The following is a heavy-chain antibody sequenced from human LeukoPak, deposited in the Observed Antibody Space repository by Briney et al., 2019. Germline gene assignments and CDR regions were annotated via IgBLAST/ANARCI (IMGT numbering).Heavy chain of an antibody. V-gene: IGHV1-69*04. Sequence: ASVKVSCKASGGTFSSYAISWVRQAPGQGLEWMGRIIPILGIANYAQKFQGRVTMARDTSTSTDYMQLSSLRSEDTAVYYCARTAAGSSDYWGQGTLVTVSS. CDR3: ARTAAGSSDY. CDR2: IIPILGIA. CDR1: GGTFSSYA. J-gene: IGHJ4*02.